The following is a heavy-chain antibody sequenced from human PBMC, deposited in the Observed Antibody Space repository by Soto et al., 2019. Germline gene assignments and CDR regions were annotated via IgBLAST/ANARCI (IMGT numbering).Heavy chain of an antibody. J-gene: IGHJ4*02. Sequence: GGSLRLSCAASGFSFRKDAMHWVRRVPGKGLEWVSGVSWHSGTIGYADSVRGRFTISRDNAKNSLYLQMNSLSPEETALYYCVKEKLYRTYEYYFDSWGQGTLVTVSS. CDR1: GFSFRKDA. CDR3: VKEKLYRTYEYYFDS. CDR2: VSWHSGTI. V-gene: IGHV3-9*01. D-gene: IGHD2-2*02.